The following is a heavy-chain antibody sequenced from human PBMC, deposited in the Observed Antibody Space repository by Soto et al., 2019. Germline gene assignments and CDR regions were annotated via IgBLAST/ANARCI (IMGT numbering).Heavy chain of an antibody. CDR1: GFTFSNAW. CDR2: IKSKTDGGTT. Sequence: PGGSLRLSCAASGFTFSNAWMNWVRQAPGKGLEWVGRIKSKTDGGTTDYAAPVKGRFTISRDDSKNTLHLQMDSLRAEDTAVYYCARASSPPRVVTSPLDYWGQGTLVTVSS. V-gene: IGHV3-15*07. J-gene: IGHJ4*02. D-gene: IGHD3-3*01. CDR3: ARASSPPRVVTSPLDY.